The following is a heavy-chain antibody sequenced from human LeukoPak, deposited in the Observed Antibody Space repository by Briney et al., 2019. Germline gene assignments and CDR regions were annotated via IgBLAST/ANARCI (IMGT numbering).Heavy chain of an antibody. CDR2: ISYDGSNK. Sequence: PGGSLRLSCAASGCTFRDLYMGWVRQAPGKGLEWVAVISYDGSNKYYADSVKGRFTISRDNSKNTLYLQMNSLRAEDTAVYYCARSFNLHPFDYWGQGTLVTVSS. V-gene: IGHV3-30-3*01. CDR3: ARSFNLHPFDY. J-gene: IGHJ4*02. D-gene: IGHD1-14*01. CDR1: GCTFRDLY.